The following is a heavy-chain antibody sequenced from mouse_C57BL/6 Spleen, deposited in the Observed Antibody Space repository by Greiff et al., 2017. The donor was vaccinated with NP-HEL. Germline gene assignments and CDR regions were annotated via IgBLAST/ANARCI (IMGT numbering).Heavy chain of an antibody. D-gene: IGHD4-1*01. CDR1: GYAFSSYW. CDR3: ARSRTGTWYFDV. J-gene: IGHJ1*03. CDR2: IYPGDGDT. Sequence: QVQLQQSGAELVKPGASVKISCKASGYAFSSYWMNWVKQRPGKGLEWIGQIYPGDGDTNYNGKFKGKATLTADKSSSTAYMQLSSLTSEDSAVYFCARSRTGTWYFDVWGTGTTVTVSS. V-gene: IGHV1-80*01.